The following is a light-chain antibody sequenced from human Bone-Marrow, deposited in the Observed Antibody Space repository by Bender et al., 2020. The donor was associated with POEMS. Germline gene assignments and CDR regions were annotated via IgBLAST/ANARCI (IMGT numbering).Light chain of an antibody. CDR1: ALPKQY. V-gene: IGLV3-25*03. Sequence: SYELTQPPSVSLSPGQTARITCSGDALPKQYAYWYQQKPGQAPVLVIYKDNERPSGIPERFSGSSSGTTVTLTISGVQAEDEADYYCYSRDSSGYERVFGGGTKLTVL. J-gene: IGLJ3*02. CDR2: KDN. CDR3: YSRDSSGYERV.